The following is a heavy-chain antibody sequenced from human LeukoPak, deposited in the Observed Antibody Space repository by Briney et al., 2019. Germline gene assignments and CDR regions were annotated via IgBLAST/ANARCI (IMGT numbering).Heavy chain of an antibody. V-gene: IGHV1-18*01. CDR1: GYTFTSYG. Sequence: GASVKVSCKASGYTFTSYGISWVRPAPGQGLEWMGWISAYNGNTNYAQKLQGRVTMTTDTSTSTAYMELRSLRSDDTAVYYCARDLAPYSSSWYSYYYYGMDVWGQGTTVTVSS. D-gene: IGHD6-13*01. CDR2: ISAYNGNT. CDR3: ARDLAPYSSSWYSYYYYGMDV. J-gene: IGHJ6*02.